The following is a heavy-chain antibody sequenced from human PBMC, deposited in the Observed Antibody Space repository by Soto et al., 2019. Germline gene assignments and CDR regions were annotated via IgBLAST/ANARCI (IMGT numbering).Heavy chain of an antibody. CDR2: ISAYNGDT. V-gene: IGHV1-18*01. J-gene: IGHJ5*02. D-gene: IGHD3-3*01. CDR3: ARDPHEFCHPYFFDP. Sequence: ASVKVSCKASGYTFGIFGINWVRQAPGQGLEWMGWISAYNGDTNYAQKFQGRVTMATDTSTSTAYMELRNLRPDDTAVYYCARDPHEFCHPYFFDPWGQGTLVPVSS. CDR1: GYTFGIFG.